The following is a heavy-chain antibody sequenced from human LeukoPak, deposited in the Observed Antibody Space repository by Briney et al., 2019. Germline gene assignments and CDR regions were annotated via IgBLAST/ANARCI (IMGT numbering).Heavy chain of an antibody. J-gene: IGHJ4*02. CDR2: VRNKTKSYTT. CDR1: GFTFSDHY. V-gene: IGHV3-72*01. CDR3: ARVEGCTNGVCYYYFDY. D-gene: IGHD2-8*01. Sequence: GGSLRLSCAASGFTFSDHYMDWVRQAPGKGLEWVGRVRNKTKSYTTEYAAGVKGRFTISSDDSKNSLYLQMNSLKVEDTAVYYCARVEGCTNGVCYYYFDYWGQGTLVTASS.